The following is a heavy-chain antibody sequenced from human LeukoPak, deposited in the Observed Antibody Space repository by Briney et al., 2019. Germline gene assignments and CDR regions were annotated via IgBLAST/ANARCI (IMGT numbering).Heavy chain of an antibody. CDR3: AKGAYDYIEMGYFDY. CDR2: ISSSLSYI. D-gene: IGHD5-12*01. J-gene: IGHJ4*02. V-gene: IGHV3-21*04. Sequence: GGSLRLSCAASGFSFSHYSMNWVRQAPGKGLEWVSSISSSLSYIYYADSVKGRFTISRDNAKNSLYLQMNSLRAEDTAVYYCAKGAYDYIEMGYFDYWGQGTLVTVSS. CDR1: GFSFSHYS.